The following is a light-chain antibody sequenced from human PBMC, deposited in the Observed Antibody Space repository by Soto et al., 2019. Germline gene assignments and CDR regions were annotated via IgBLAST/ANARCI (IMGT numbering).Light chain of an antibody. Sequence: VMTQSPATLSVSPGESATLSCRASQSISNNLAWYQQKPGQAPRLLMYDASTRATGIPDRFSGSGSGGEFPLPISTLQSEDLAVYYCQQYNNWPRTFGQGTKV. CDR2: DAS. CDR3: QQYNNWPRT. V-gene: IGKV3-15*01. CDR1: QSISNN. J-gene: IGKJ1*01.